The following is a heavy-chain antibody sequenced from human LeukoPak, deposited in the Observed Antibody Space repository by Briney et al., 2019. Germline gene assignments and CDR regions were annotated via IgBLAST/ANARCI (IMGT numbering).Heavy chain of an antibody. V-gene: IGHV1-69*13. D-gene: IGHD2-15*01. CDR1: GGTFSSYA. J-gene: IGHJ4*02. CDR3: ARDDCSGGSCYSDFDY. Sequence: ASVKVSCKASGGTFSSYAISWVRQAPGQGLEWMGGIIPIFGTANYAQKFQGRVTITADESTSTAYMELSSLRSEDTAVYYCARDDCSGGSCYSDFDYWGQGTLVTVSS. CDR2: IIPIFGTA.